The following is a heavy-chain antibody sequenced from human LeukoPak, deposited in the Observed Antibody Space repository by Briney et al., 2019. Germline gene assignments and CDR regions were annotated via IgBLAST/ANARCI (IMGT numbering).Heavy chain of an antibody. Sequence: GGSLRLSSAASEFSVGSNYMTWVRQAPGKGLEWVSAISGSGGSTYYADSVKGRFTISRDNSKNTLYLQMNSLRAEDTAVYYCARGGQVPAAISVWGQGTLVTVSS. V-gene: IGHV3-23*01. CDR2: ISGSGGST. D-gene: IGHD2-2*01. CDR1: EFSVGSNY. CDR3: ARGGQVPAAISV. J-gene: IGHJ4*02.